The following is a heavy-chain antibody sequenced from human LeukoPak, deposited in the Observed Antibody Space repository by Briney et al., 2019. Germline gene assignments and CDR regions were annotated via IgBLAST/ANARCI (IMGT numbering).Heavy chain of an antibody. Sequence: GGSLRLSCAASGFTFSSYWMSWVRQAPGKGLEWVANIKQDGSEKYYVDSVKGRFTISRDNAKNSLHLQMNSLRAEDTAVYYCAREGGWGPPYNWFDPWGQGTLVTVSS. J-gene: IGHJ5*02. CDR2: IKQDGSEK. D-gene: IGHD3-16*01. CDR3: AREGGWGPPYNWFDP. CDR1: GFTFSSYW. V-gene: IGHV3-7*01.